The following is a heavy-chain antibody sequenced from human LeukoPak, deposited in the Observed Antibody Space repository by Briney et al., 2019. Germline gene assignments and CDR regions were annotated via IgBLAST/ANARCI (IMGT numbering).Heavy chain of an antibody. CDR1: GGSISSYY. CDR3: ATQDMVRGVINYYYMDV. CDR2: IYFSGST. V-gene: IGHV4-59*01. Sequence: SETLSPTWTVAGGSISSYYWSWIRQPAGKGLEWIGFIYFSGSTNYNPSLKSRVTISVDTSMNQFSLKLSSVAAADTAVYYCATQDMVRGVINYYYMDVWGKGTTVTISS. J-gene: IGHJ6*03. D-gene: IGHD3-10*01.